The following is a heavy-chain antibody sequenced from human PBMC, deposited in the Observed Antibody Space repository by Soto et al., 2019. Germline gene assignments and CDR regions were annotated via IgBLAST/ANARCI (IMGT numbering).Heavy chain of an antibody. CDR2: ISAYNGNT. V-gene: IGHV1-18*01. CDR1: GYTFTSYG. D-gene: IGHD1-1*01. J-gene: IGHJ5*01. Sequence: ASVKVSCKASGYTFTSYGISWVRQAPGQGLEWMGWISAYNGNTNYAQKLQGRVTMTTDTSTSTAYMELRSLRSDDTVVYYCARVGKLERPNNWFDSWGRGTLVTVSS. CDR3: ARVGKLERPNNWFDS.